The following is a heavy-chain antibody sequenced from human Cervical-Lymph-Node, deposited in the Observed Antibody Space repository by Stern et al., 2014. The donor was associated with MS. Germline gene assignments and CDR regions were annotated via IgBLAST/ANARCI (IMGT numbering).Heavy chain of an antibody. D-gene: IGHD6-13*01. V-gene: IGHV3-33*01. CDR1: GFTFSSYG. CDR2: IWYDGSNK. CDR3: ARIGYSSSWYYFDY. J-gene: IGHJ4*02. Sequence: MQLVESGGGVVQPGRSLRLSCAASGFTFSSYGMHWVRQAPGKGLEWVAVIWYDGSNKYYADSVKGRFTISRDNSKNTLYLQMNSLRAEDTAVYYCARIGYSSSWYYFDYWGQGTLVTVSS.